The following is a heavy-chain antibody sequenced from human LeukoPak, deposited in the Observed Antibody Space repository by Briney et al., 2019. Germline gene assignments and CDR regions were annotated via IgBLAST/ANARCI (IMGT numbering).Heavy chain of an antibody. CDR2: ISWNSGSI. D-gene: IGHD3-9*01. CDR1: GFTFHDYA. CDR3: AKVGTGYYNFDAFDI. J-gene: IGHJ3*02. Sequence: GGSLRLSCAASGFTFHDYAMHWVRQAPGKGLEWVSGISWNSGSIGYADSVKGRFTISRDNAKNSLYLQMNSLRAEDTALYYCAKVGTGYYNFDAFDIWGQGTMVTVSS. V-gene: IGHV3-9*01.